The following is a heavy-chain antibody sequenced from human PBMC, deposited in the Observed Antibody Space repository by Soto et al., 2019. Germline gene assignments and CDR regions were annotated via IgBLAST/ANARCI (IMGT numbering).Heavy chain of an antibody. J-gene: IGHJ6*04. CDR1: GYTVSAYG. CDR2: ISVYTGNT. CDR3: ARDRCTSDRCYTHHSDV. V-gene: IGHV1-18*04. Sequence: ASVKVSCKSSGYTVSAYGVSWVRQAPGQGLEWLGWISVYTGNTKQAQKFQDRVTLTTEASTGTAYLELRSLRSDDSAVYYCARDRCTSDRCYTHHSDVRGKGTNVTVSS. D-gene: IGHD2-8*01.